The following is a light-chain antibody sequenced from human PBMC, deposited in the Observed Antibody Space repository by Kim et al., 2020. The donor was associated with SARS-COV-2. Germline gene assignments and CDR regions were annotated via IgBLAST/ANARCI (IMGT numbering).Light chain of an antibody. J-gene: IGLJ3*02. CDR2: GNS. V-gene: IGLV1-40*01. CDR3: QSYDSSLSGWV. Sequence: TISCTGSSSHIGAGYDVHWYQPRPGTAPKLLIFGNSNRPSGVPDRFSGSKSGTAASLVITGLQAEDEADYYCQSYDSSLSGWVFGGGTQLTVL. CDR1: SSHIGAGYD.